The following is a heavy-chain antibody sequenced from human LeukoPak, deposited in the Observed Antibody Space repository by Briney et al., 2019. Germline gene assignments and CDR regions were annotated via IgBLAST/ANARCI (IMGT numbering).Heavy chain of an antibody. D-gene: IGHD5-24*01. J-gene: IGHJ5*01. CDR2: ISYDGRNK. CDR1: GFTFSSYA. V-gene: IGHV3-30*04. CDR3: AKELATTTWFDS. Sequence: GRSLRLSCAASGFTFSSYAMHWVRQAPGKGLEWVAVISYDGRNKYYADSVKGRFTISRDNSKNTLSVQMNSLRAEDTAVYYCAKELATTTWFDSWGQGTLVTVSS.